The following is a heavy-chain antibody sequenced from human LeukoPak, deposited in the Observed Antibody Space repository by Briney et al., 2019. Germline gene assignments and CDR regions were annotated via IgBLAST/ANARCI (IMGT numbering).Heavy chain of an antibody. CDR3: ARVRIQLWDDAFDI. J-gene: IGHJ3*02. V-gene: IGHV3-74*01. Sequence: PGGSRRLSCAASGFTFSSYWMHWVRQATGKGLVWVSRINSDGSSTSYADSVKGRFPISRDNAKHTLYVQTNSLRAEDTAVYYCARVRIQLWDDAFDIWGQGTMATVSS. D-gene: IGHD5-18*01. CDR1: GFTFSSYW. CDR2: INSDGSST.